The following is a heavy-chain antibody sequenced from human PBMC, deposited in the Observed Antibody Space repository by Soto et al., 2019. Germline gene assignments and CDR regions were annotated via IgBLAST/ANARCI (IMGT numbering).Heavy chain of an antibody. Sequence: PSQTLSLTCVISGDSVTGNTAGWNWIRQSPSRGLEWLGRTYYRSKWYYDYAGSEKGRMNINPDTSRNQFSLQLDSVSPEDTAVYYCAKGMLVRGHYYLDVWGQGTTVTVSS. V-gene: IGHV6-1*01. CDR2: TYYRSKWYY. CDR1: GDSVTGNTAG. J-gene: IGHJ6*02. D-gene: IGHD3-10*01. CDR3: AKGMLVRGHYYLDV.